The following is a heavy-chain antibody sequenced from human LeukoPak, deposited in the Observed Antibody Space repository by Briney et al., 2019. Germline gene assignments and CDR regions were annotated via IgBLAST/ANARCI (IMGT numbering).Heavy chain of an antibody. D-gene: IGHD3-10*01. CDR1: GFTFSSFA. J-gene: IGHJ4*02. V-gene: IGHV3-21*01. CDR2: ISSSSSYI. Sequence: GGSLRLSCAASGFTFSSFAMSWVRQAPGKGLEWVSSISSSSSYIYYADSVKGRFTISRDNAKNSLYLQMNSLRAEDTAVYYCARRIYYYGSGHPREDYFDYWGQGTLVTVSS. CDR3: ARRIYYYGSGHPREDYFDY.